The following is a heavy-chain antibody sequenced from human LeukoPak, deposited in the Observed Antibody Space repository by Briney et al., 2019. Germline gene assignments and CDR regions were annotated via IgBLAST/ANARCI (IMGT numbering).Heavy chain of an antibody. CDR3: ARTRYSAFDT. D-gene: IGHD5-12*01. J-gene: IGHJ3*02. V-gene: IGHV3-7*01. CDR2: IKHDGSEK. CDR1: GFIFSSYW. Sequence: GGSLRLPCAASGFIFSSYWMSWVRQPPGKGLEWVANIKHDGSEKYYVDSVKGRFTISRDSAKNSLYLQMNSLRAEDTAVYFCARTRYSAFDTWGQGTMVTVSS.